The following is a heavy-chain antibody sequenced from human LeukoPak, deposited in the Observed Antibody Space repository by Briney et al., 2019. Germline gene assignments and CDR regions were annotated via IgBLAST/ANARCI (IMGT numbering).Heavy chain of an antibody. CDR3: ARDGWELLLGFDS. V-gene: IGHV4-4*02. Sequence: PSGTLSLTCAVSGGSISSSNWWSWVRQPPGKGLEWIGEIYHSGSTNYNPSLKSRVTISVYTSKNQFSLKLSSVTAADTAVYYCARDGWELLLGFDSWGQGTLVTVSS. D-gene: IGHD1-26*01. J-gene: IGHJ4*02. CDR2: IYHSGST. CDR1: GGSISSSNW.